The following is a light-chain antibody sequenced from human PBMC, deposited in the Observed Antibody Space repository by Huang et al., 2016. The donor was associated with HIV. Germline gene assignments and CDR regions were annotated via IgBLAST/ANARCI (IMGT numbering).Light chain of an antibody. CDR3: QQHYTTPWT. CDR2: WAS. V-gene: IGKV4-1*01. CDR1: QPVLYSSNKKHRPMNF. Sequence: DIVMTQSPDSLAVPLGERATISCVSSQPVLYSSNKKHRPMNFLAWYQKKPGQPPKILIYWASSRASGVSDRFSGSGSGTDFTLTISSLQAEDVAVYYCQQHYTTPWTFGQGTKVEIK. J-gene: IGKJ1*01.